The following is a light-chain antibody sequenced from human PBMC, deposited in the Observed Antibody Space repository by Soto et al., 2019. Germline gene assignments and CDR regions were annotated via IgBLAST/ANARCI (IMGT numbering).Light chain of an antibody. CDR3: QQRSAWPFT. Sequence: EIVLTQSPATLSSSPGETATLSCRASQYVGTRLAWYQHKPGQAPRLLIYYMSKRATGIPARFSGSGSGTDFTLTISSLAPEDFALYYCQQRSAWPFTFGGGTSVLIK. CDR2: YMS. CDR1: QYVGTR. V-gene: IGKV3-11*01. J-gene: IGKJ4*01.